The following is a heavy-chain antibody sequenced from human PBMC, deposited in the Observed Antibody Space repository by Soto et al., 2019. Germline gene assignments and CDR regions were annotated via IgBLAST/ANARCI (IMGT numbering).Heavy chain of an antibody. D-gene: IGHD4-17*01. J-gene: IGHJ5*02. CDR3: ARAYGGNPALFDP. Sequence: EVQLVESGGGLIQPGGSLRLSCAASGFTVSRDYMSWVRQATGKGLEWVSVIYTGGSTYYADSVKGRFTFSRDNSKNTLYLQMNSLRAEDTAVYYCARAYGGNPALFDPWGQGTLVTVSS. CDR1: GFTVSRDY. CDR2: IYTGGST. V-gene: IGHV3-53*01.